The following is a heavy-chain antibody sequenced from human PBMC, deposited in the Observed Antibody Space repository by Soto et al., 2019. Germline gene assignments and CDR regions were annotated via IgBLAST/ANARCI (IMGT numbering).Heavy chain of an antibody. CDR1: GFTFTNAW. J-gene: IGHJ4*01. V-gene: IGHV3-15*01. D-gene: IGHD3-22*01. CDR2: IKSKTDGGTT. CDR3: TTGRYSDNGNSYFSLLV. Sequence: GGSLRLSCTGSGFTFTNAWMSWVRQAPGKGLEWVGRIKSKTDGGTTDYAAPVKGRFTISRDDSKNTLYLQMNSLETEDTAVYYCTTGRYSDNGNSYFSLLVWGHGTMVTVYS.